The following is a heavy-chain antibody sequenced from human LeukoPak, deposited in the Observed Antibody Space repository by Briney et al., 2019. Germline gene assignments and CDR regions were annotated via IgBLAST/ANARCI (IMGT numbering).Heavy chain of an antibody. Sequence: KPSETLSLTCTVSGGSITSASYYWGWVRQPPGKGLEWIGSIYYSGNSYNNPSLKGRVTISIDTSTSQFSLELRSVTAADTAVYFCARGPLYTESFARIWFDAWGRGTVVTVSS. J-gene: IGHJ5*02. CDR1: GGSITSASYY. V-gene: IGHV4-39*01. D-gene: IGHD1-26*01. CDR3: ARGPLYTESFARIWFDA. CDR2: IYYSGNS.